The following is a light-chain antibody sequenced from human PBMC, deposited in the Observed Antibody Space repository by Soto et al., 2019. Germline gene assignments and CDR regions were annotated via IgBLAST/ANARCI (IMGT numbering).Light chain of an antibody. CDR3: QQHYDTPRT. CDR1: QSVLNSSNNKNY. J-gene: IGKJ2*01. Sequence: DIVMTQSPDSLAVSLGERATINSKSSQSVLNSSNNKNYLAWYQQRPGQPPKLLIYWASTRESGVPDRFSGGGSGTDFTLTISSLQAEDVAVYYCQQHYDTPRTFGQGTKLEIK. CDR2: WAS. V-gene: IGKV4-1*01.